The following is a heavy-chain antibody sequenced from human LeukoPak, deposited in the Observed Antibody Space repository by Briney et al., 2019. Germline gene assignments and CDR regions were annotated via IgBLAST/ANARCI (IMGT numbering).Heavy chain of an antibody. J-gene: IGHJ4*02. D-gene: IGHD5-18*01. Sequence: SETLSLTCTVSGGSISSYYWSWIRQPPGKGLEWIGYIFYSGSTNYNPSLKSRVTISLDTSKNQFSLNLSSVTAADTALYYCARAGGYTYGPTIWSFDYWGQGTLVTVSS. CDR2: IFYSGST. V-gene: IGHV4-59*01. CDR1: GGSISSYY. CDR3: ARAGGYTYGPTIWSFDY.